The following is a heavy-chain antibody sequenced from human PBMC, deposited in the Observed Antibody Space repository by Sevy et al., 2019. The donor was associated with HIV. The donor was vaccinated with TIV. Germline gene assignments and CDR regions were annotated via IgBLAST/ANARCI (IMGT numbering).Heavy chain of an antibody. CDR1: GFTFSSYS. J-gene: IGHJ4*02. CDR2: ISSSSSYI. D-gene: IGHD3-3*01. CDR3: ATDYDFWSGYLDY. V-gene: IGHV3-21*01. Sequence: GGSLRLSCAASGFTFSSYSMNWVRQAPGKGLEWVSSISSSSSYIYYADSVKGRFTISRDNAKKSPYLQMNSLRAEDTAVYYCATDYDFWSGYLDYWGQGTLVTVSS.